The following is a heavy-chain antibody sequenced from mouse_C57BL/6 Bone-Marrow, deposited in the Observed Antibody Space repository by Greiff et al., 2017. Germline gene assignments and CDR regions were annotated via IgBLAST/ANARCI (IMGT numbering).Heavy chain of an antibody. J-gene: IGHJ1*03. CDR2: ISSGGDYI. CDR1: GFTFSSYA. CDR3: TRAHYYGSSHWYFDV. Sequence: EVQGVESGEGLVKPGGSLKLSCAASGFTFSSYAMSWVRQTPEKRLEWVAYISSGGDYIYYADTVKGRFTISRDNARNTLYLQMSSLKSEDTAMYYCTRAHYYGSSHWYFDVWGTGTTVTVSS. V-gene: IGHV5-9-1*02. D-gene: IGHD1-1*01.